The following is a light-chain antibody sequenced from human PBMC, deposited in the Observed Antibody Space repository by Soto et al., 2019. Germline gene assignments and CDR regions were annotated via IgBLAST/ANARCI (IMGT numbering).Light chain of an antibody. CDR3: QQYNNWPPWT. J-gene: IGKJ1*01. V-gene: IGKV3-15*01. Sequence: EIVMTQSPATVSVSPGERATLSCRASQSVSSNLAWYQQKPGQAPRLLLYGASTRATGIPARFSGSGSGTDFTLTIGSLQSEDFAVYYCQQYNNWPPWTVGEGTKVEIK. CDR1: QSVSSN. CDR2: GAS.